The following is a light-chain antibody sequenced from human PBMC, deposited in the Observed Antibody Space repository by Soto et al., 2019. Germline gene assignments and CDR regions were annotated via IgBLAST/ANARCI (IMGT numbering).Light chain of an antibody. CDR1: SSNIGSNY. J-gene: IGLJ3*02. Sequence: QSALTQPPSASGTPGQRVPISCSGSSSNIGSNYVYWYQQLPGTAPKLLIYRHNQRPSGVPDRFSGSKSGTSASLAISVLRYEYEAYYYCAAWDDSLSGGVFGGGTKLTVL. CDR3: AAWDDSLSGGV. V-gene: IGLV1-47*01. CDR2: RHN.